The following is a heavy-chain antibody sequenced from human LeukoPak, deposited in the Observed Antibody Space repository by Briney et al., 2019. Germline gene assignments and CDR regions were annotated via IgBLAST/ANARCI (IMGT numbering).Heavy chain of an antibody. CDR1: GFTFSSYS. J-gene: IGHJ3*02. Sequence: GGSLRLSCAASGFTFSSYSMNWVRQAPGKGLEWVSSISSSSSYIYYADSVKGRFTISRDNAKNSLYLQMNSLRAEDTVVYYCARVVAVAGRAFDIWGQGTMVTVSS. CDR3: ARVVAVAGRAFDI. CDR2: ISSSSSYI. V-gene: IGHV3-21*01. D-gene: IGHD6-19*01.